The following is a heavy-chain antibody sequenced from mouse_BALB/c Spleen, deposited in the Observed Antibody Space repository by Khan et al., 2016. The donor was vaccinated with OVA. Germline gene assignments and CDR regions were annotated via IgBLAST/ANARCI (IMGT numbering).Heavy chain of an antibody. Sequence: LQQSGPELVKPGASVKISCKASGSSFTGYFMNWVKQSHGKSLEWIGHLNPYNGDTFYNQNFKGKATLTVDKSSSTAHMELLSLTAEDSAVYDCGRGGTTATDYWGQGTTLTVSS. CDR1: GSSFTGYF. D-gene: IGHD1-2*01. J-gene: IGHJ2*01. CDR3: GRGGTTATDY. CDR2: LNPYNGDT. V-gene: IGHV1-37*01.